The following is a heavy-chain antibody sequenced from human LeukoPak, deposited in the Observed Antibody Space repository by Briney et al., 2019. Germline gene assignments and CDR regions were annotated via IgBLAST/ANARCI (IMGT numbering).Heavy chain of an antibody. CDR1: GASTTSYY. CDR3: ARARYSYGRYYFDY. D-gene: IGHD5-18*01. Sequence: SETLSLTCSVSGASTTSYYWNWIRQAPGKGLEWIGYIYSDGTTSYSPSLRSRVTISVDTSKNQFSLKLSSVTAADTAVYYCARARYSYGRYYFDYWGQGTLVTVSS. J-gene: IGHJ4*02. V-gene: IGHV4-59*01. CDR2: IYSDGTT.